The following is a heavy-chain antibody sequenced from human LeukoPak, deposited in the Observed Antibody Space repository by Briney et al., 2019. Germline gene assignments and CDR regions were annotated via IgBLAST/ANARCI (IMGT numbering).Heavy chain of an antibody. CDR3: ARDLPYSGYDGDY. CDR1: GYTFTGYY. CDR2: INPNSGGT. J-gene: IGHJ4*02. D-gene: IGHD5-12*01. V-gene: IGHV1-2*02. Sequence: ASVKVSCKASGYTFTGYYMHWVRQAPGQGLEWMGWINPNSGGTNYAQKFQGRVTMTRDTSISTAYMELSRLRSDDTAVYYRARDLPYSGYDGDYWGQGTLVTVSS.